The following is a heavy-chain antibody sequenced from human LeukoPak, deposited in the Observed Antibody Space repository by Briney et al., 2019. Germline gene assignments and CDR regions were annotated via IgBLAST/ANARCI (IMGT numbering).Heavy chain of an antibody. D-gene: IGHD3-22*01. CDR2: IIPIFGTA. J-gene: IGHJ3*02. V-gene: IGHV1-69*13. Sequence: ASVKVSCKASGGTFSSYAISWVRQAPGQGLEWMGGIIPIFGTANYAQKFQGRVTITADEFTSTAYMELSSLRSEDTAVYYCARSGFSDTRGSNDAFDIWGQGTMVTVSS. CDR1: GGTFSSYA. CDR3: ARSGFSDTRGSNDAFDI.